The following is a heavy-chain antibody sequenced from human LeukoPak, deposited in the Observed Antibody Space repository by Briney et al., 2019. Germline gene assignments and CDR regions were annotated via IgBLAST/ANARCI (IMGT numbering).Heavy chain of an antibody. D-gene: IGHD3-10*01. CDR2: ISSSSSYT. Sequence: PGGSLRLSCAASGFTFSSYWMYWVRQAPGKGLEWVSYISSSSSYTNYADSVKGRFTISRDNAKNSLYLQMNSLRAEDTAVYYCARELWFGELSSYYGMDVWGQGTTVTVSS. V-gene: IGHV3-11*05. CDR3: ARELWFGELSSYYGMDV. CDR1: GFTFSSYW. J-gene: IGHJ6*02.